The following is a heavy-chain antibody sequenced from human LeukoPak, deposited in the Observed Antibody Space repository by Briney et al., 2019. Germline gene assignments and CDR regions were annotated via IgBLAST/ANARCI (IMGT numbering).Heavy chain of an antibody. CDR3: ATVSRGYSGYEQLTKRYYFDY. D-gene: IGHD5-12*01. Sequence: ASVKVSCKASGYTFTGYYMHWVRQAPGQGLEWMGWINPNSGGTNYAQKFQGRVTMTRDTAISTACMERSRLRADDTAVYYCATVSRGYSGYEQLTKRYYFDYWGQGTLVTVSS. CDR2: INPNSGGT. J-gene: IGHJ4*02. CDR1: GYTFTGYY. V-gene: IGHV1-2*02.